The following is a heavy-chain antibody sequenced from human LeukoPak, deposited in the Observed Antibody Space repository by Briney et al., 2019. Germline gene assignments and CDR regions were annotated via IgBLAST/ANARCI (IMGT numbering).Heavy chain of an antibody. J-gene: IGHJ4*02. D-gene: IGHD5-18*01. V-gene: IGHV5-10-1*01. Sequence: GESLEISCKGSGYSFTSYWISWVRQMPGKGLEWMGRIDPSDSYTNYSPSFQGHVTISADKSISTAYLQWSSLKASDTAMYYCARSHGGIQLHDYWGQGTLVTVSS. CDR2: IDPSDSYT. CDR3: ARSHGGIQLHDY. CDR1: GYSFTSYW.